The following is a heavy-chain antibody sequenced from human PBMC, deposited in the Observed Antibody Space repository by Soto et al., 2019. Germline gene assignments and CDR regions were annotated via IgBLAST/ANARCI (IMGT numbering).Heavy chain of an antibody. Sequence: QVQLVESGGGVVQPGRSLRLSCAASGFTFSSYGMHWVRQAPGKGLEWVAVIWFDGSNKYYADSVKGRFTISRDNSKNTLFLQINSLRVEDTAVYYCARSYTSGWYSGGWFDPWGQGTLVTVSS. CDR1: GFTFSSYG. V-gene: IGHV3-33*01. J-gene: IGHJ5*02. CDR2: IWFDGSNK. D-gene: IGHD6-19*01. CDR3: ARSYTSGWYSGGWFDP.